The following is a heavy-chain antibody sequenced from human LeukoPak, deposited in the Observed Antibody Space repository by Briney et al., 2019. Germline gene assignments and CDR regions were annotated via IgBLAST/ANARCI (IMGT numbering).Heavy chain of an antibody. CDR3: ASKSYYYDSSAYYRGY. V-gene: IGHV4-31*03. D-gene: IGHD3-22*01. J-gene: IGHJ4*02. CDR2: IRYSGST. Sequence: PSQTLSLTCTVSGGSISSGGYYWTWIRQHPGKGLEWIGYIRYSGSTNYNPSLKSRVTISIDTSKNQFSLKLSSVTAADTAVYYCASKSYYYDSSAYYRGYWGQGNLVTVSS. CDR1: GGSISSGGYY.